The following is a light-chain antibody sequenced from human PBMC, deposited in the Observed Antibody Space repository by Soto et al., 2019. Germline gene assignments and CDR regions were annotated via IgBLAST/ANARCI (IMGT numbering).Light chain of an antibody. Sequence: QSVLTQPPSVSGAPGQRVTISCTGSSSNIGTGYDVHWYQQLPGTAPKLLIYGNSNRPSGVPDRFSGSKSGTSASLAITGLQAEDEADYYCQSYDSNLSVVFGGGTKLIVL. J-gene: IGLJ2*01. CDR2: GNS. CDR1: SSNIGTGYD. CDR3: QSYDSNLSVV. V-gene: IGLV1-40*01.